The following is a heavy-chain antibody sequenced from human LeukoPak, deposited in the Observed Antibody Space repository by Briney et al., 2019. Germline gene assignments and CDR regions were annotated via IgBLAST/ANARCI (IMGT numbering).Heavy chain of an antibody. V-gene: IGHV4-59*08. Sequence: WAVAGRSIASYYRRSARLPAGRGRGWLGSIYHSGTAYHNPSLKSRVAISVDTSKNQFSLKLSSVTAADTAVYYCASHPTVTTLFAFDIWGQGTIVTVSS. D-gene: IGHD4-17*01. CDR1: GRSIASYY. CDR2: IYHSGTA. J-gene: IGHJ3*02. CDR3: ASHPTVTTLFAFDI.